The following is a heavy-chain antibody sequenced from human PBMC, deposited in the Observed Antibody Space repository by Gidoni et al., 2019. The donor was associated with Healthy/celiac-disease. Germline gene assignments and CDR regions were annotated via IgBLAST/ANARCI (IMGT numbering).Heavy chain of an antibody. CDR1: GFTFSSDA. J-gene: IGHJ4*02. Sequence: EVQLLESGGGLVQPGGSLRLSCAASGFTFSSDAMSWVRQAPGAGLEWVSGISHSGDTTYYADSVKGRFIISRDNSKNTLYLQMSSLRAEDTAVYYCAKVGWDYRGNSEPYFDSWGQGAPVTVSS. CDR2: ISHSGDTT. D-gene: IGHD4-17*01. V-gene: IGHV3-23*01. CDR3: AKVGWDYRGNSEPYFDS.